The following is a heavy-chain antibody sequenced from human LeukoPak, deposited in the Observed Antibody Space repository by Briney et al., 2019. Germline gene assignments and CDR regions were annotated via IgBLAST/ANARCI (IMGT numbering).Heavy chain of an antibody. Sequence: ASVKVSXKASGGTFSSYAISWVRQAPGQELEWMGGIIPIFGTANYAQKFQGRVTITADESTSTAYMELSSLRSEDTAVYYCARPQYYDFWSGYCPFDYWGQGTLVTVSS. D-gene: IGHD3-3*01. CDR1: GGTFSSYA. V-gene: IGHV1-69*13. CDR3: ARPQYYDFWSGYCPFDY. CDR2: IIPIFGTA. J-gene: IGHJ4*02.